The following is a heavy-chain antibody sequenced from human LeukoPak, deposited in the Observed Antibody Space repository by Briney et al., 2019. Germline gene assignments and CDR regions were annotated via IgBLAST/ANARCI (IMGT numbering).Heavy chain of an antibody. CDR2: ISSSSSYI. V-gene: IGHV3-21*01. CDR1: GFTFSSYW. Sequence: PGGSLRLSCAASGFTFSSYWMHWVRQAPGKGLEWVSSISSSSSYIYYADSVKGRFTISRDNAKNSLYLQMNSLRAEDTAVYYCARERIGYCSGGSCYSGPLDYWGQGTLVTVSS. J-gene: IGHJ4*02. D-gene: IGHD2-15*01. CDR3: ARERIGYCSGGSCYSGPLDY.